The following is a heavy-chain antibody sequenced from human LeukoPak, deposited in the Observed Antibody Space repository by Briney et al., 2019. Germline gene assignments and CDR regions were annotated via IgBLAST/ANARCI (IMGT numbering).Heavy chain of an antibody. CDR3: ARDQTGYYGSGSYSFDP. Sequence: PSETLSLTCTVSGGSISSSNHYWGWIRQPPGKGLEWIGTFYSSGSTYYNPSLKSRVTISVDTSKNQFSLKLTSVTAADTAVYYCARDQTGYYGSGSYSFDPWGQGTLVTVSS. CDR1: GGSISSSNHY. V-gene: IGHV4-39*07. J-gene: IGHJ5*02. CDR2: FYSSGST. D-gene: IGHD3-10*01.